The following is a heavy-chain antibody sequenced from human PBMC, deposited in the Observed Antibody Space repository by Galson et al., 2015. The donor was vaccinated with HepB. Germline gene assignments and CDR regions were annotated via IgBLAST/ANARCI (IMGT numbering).Heavy chain of an antibody. CDR2: ISGHNGDI. Sequence: SVKVSCKASGYTFSDFGISWVRQAPGQGLEWMGWISGHNGDIKYSQKVQGRVTLTTNSSTNTAYMYLRTLTSDDTAVYYCARGAAVAGMGVFYFWGQGTLVTVSS. CDR3: ARGAAVAGMGVFYF. CDR1: GYTFSDFG. J-gene: IGHJ4*02. D-gene: IGHD6-19*01. V-gene: IGHV1-18*01.